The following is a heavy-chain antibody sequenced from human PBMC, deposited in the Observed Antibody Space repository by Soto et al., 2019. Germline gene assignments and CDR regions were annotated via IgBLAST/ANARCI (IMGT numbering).Heavy chain of an antibody. D-gene: IGHD3-22*01. V-gene: IGHV1-69*13. J-gene: IGHJ4*02. Sequence: SVKVSCKASGGTFSSYAISWVRQAPGQGLEWMGGIIPIFGTANYAQKFQGRVTITADESPSTAYMELSSLRSEDTAVYYCARDGGYSYGPAVDYYDSSGYYQRRFDYWGQ. CDR1: GGTFSSYA. CDR3: ARDGGYSYGPAVDYYDSSGYYQRRFDY. CDR2: IIPIFGTA.